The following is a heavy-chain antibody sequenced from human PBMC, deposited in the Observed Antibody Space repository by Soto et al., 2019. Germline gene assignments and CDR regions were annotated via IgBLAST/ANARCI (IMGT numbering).Heavy chain of an antibody. D-gene: IGHD3-9*01. V-gene: IGHV3-72*01. CDR1: GFTFSDHY. Sequence: GGSLRLSCAASGFTFSDHYMDWVRQAPGKGLEWVGRSRKKVNSYITEYAASVKGRFTISRDDSKNSLYLQMNSLKTEDTAVYYCVRDQGSFGFDPWGQGTLVTVSS. CDR2: SRKKVNSYIT. CDR3: VRDQGSFGFDP. J-gene: IGHJ5*02.